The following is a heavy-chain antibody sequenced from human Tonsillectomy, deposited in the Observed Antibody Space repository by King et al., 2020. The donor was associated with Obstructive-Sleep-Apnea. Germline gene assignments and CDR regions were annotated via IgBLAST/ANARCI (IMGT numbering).Heavy chain of an antibody. Sequence: VQLVESGGGLVQPGGSLRLSCAASGFTFNSYWMHWVRQAPGTGLVWVSRINSDGSTTTYADSVKGRFTISRDNAKNTLYLQMNSLRAEDTAAYYCARANSGSFDYWGQGTLVTVSS. CDR1: GFTFNSYW. CDR3: ARANSGSFDY. V-gene: IGHV3-74*01. D-gene: IGHD6-19*01. J-gene: IGHJ4*02. CDR2: INSDGSTT.